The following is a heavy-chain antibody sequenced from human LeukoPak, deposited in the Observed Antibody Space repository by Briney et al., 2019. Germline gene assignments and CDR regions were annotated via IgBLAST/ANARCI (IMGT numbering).Heavy chain of an antibody. Sequence: PGGSLRLSCAASGFTVSDNYMSWVRQDPGKGLEWVSVMYSRGDTYYAKSVKGRFTFSRDISKNTLYLQMNGLRTEDTAMYYCARDAPQVPAAGVLASWGQGTLVIVSS. D-gene: IGHD6-13*01. CDR3: ARDAPQVPAAGVLAS. CDR1: GFTVSDNY. V-gene: IGHV3-53*01. CDR2: MYSRGDT. J-gene: IGHJ5*02.